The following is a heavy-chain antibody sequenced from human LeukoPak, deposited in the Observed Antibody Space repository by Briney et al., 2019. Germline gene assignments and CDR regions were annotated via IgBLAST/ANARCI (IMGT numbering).Heavy chain of an antibody. Sequence: SETLSLTCTVSGGSINSHYWSWIRQPPGKGLEWIGYISYSGSTDYNPSLKSRVAFSVDTSKNQFSLKLSSVTAADTAVYYCARGVYIAAAQYGYWGQGTLVTVSS. V-gene: IGHV4-59*11. CDR2: ISYSGST. J-gene: IGHJ4*02. CDR1: GGSINSHY. CDR3: ARGVYIAAAQYGY. D-gene: IGHD6-13*01.